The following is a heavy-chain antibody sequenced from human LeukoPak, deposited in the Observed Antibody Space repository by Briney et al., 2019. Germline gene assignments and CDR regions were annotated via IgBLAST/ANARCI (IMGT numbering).Heavy chain of an antibody. D-gene: IGHD5-18*01. Sequence: GGSLRLSCAASGFTFSSYGMDWVRQAPGKGRGWVAVIWYDGSNKYYADSVKGRFTISRDNSKKTLYMQMNSLRAEDTALYYCAKDQGGYSYGQRDYCGQGTLVTVSS. CDR3: AKDQGGYSYGQRDY. CDR1: GFTFSSYG. V-gene: IGHV3-33*06. CDR2: IWYDGSNK. J-gene: IGHJ4*02.